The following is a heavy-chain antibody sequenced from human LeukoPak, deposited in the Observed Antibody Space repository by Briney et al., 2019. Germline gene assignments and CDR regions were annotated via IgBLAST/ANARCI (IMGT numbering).Heavy chain of an antibody. D-gene: IGHD6-6*01. CDR2: IYYSGST. Sequence: PSETLSLTCTVSGGSISPYYWSWIRQPPGKGLEWIGYIYYSGSTNYNPSLKSRVTISVDTSKNQFSLKLSSVTAADTAVYYCARTNEYSSSFDYWGQGTLVTVSS. CDR1: GGSISPYY. V-gene: IGHV4-59*01. CDR3: ARTNEYSSSFDY. J-gene: IGHJ4*02.